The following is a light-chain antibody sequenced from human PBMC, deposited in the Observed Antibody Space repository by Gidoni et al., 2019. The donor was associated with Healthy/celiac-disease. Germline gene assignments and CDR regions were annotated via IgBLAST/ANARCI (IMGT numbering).Light chain of an antibody. CDR2: QDS. CDR1: KLGDKY. Sequence: SYELTQPPSVSVSPGQTASITCSGDKLGDKYAFWYQQKPGQPPLLVIYQDSKRPSGIPERFSGSNAGNTAALTISGTQAMDEADYYCQAWDSSTVVFGGGTKLTVL. CDR3: QAWDSSTVV. J-gene: IGLJ2*01. V-gene: IGLV3-1*01.